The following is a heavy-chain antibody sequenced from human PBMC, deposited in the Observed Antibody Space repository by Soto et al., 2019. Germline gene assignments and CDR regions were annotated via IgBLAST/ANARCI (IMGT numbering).Heavy chain of an antibody. V-gene: IGHV3-7*03. J-gene: IGHJ4*02. CDR3: AKTLSGTTGTFDY. D-gene: IGHD4-17*01. Sequence: GRSLRLSCAASVFTFSSSWMSWVRQSPGQGLEWVANIKQDGSEKYYVDSVKGRFTISRDTSKNTLYLQMNSLRAEDTAVYYWAKTLSGTTGTFDYWGQGTLVTVSS. CDR1: VFTFSSSW. CDR2: IKQDGSEK.